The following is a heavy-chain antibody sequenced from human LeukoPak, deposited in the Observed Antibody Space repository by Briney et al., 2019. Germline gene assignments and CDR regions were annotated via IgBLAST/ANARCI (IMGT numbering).Heavy chain of an antibody. CDR2: ISSSSSYI. CDR1: GFTFSSYS. CDR3: VRIAVETFDY. V-gene: IGHV3-21*01. J-gene: IGHJ4*02. D-gene: IGHD6-19*01. Sequence: GGSLRLSCAASGFTFSSYSMYWVRQAPGKGLEWVSSISSSSSYIYYADSVKGRFTISRDNAKNSLYLQMNSLRAEDTAVYYCVRIAVETFDYWGQGTLVTVSS.